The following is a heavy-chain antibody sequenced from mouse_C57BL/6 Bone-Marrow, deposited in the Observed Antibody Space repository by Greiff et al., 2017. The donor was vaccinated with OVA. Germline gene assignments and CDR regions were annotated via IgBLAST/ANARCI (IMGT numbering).Heavy chain of an antibody. Sequence: VQLQQPGAELVKPGASVKLSCKASGYTFTSYWMQWVKQRPGQGLEWIGEIDPSDSYTTYNQKFKGKATLTVDTSSSTAYMQLSSLTSEDSAVYYCARCGGYYDFDYWGQGTTLTVSS. V-gene: IGHV1-50*01. CDR1: GYTFTSYW. D-gene: IGHD2-3*01. J-gene: IGHJ2*01. CDR3: ARCGGYYDFDY. CDR2: IDPSDSYT.